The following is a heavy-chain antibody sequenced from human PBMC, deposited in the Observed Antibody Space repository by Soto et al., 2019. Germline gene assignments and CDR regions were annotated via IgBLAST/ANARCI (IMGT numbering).Heavy chain of an antibody. CDR3: AKDIGVAMVRGGIGY. V-gene: IGHV3-30*18. CDR1: GFTFSSYG. J-gene: IGHJ4*02. Sequence: QVQLVESGGGVVQPGRSLRLSCAASGFTFSSYGMHWVRQAPGKGLEWVAVISYDGSNKYYADSVKGRFTISRDNSKNTLYLQMNGLRAEDTAVYYCAKDIGVAMVRGGIGYWGQGTLVTVSS. CDR2: ISYDGSNK. D-gene: IGHD3-10*01.